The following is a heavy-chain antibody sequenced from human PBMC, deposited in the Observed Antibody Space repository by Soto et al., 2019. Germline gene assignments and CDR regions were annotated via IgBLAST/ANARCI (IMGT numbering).Heavy chain of an antibody. CDR3: ASRGSGSYYDC. Sequence: EVQLLESGGGLVQPGGSLRLSCAASGFTFSSYAMRWVRQAPGKGLEWVSAISGSGDSTYYADSVKGRFTISRDNSKNMLYLQMNSLGAEDAAIDYCASRGSGSYYDCWGQGALVSVSS. J-gene: IGHJ4*02. D-gene: IGHD1-26*01. V-gene: IGHV3-23*01. CDR2: ISGSGDST. CDR1: GFTFSSYA.